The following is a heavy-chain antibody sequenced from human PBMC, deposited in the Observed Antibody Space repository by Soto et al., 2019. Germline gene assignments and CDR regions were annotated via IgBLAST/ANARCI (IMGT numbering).Heavy chain of an antibody. CDR1: GGSISSYY. J-gene: IGHJ2*01. CDR2: IYYSGGT. Sequence: PSETLSLTCTVSGGSISSYYWSWIRQPPGKGLEWIGYIYYSGGTNYNPSLKSRVTISVDTSKNQFSLKLSSVTAADTAVYYCAREYYYDSSGYYESWYFDLWGRGTLVTVSS. D-gene: IGHD3-22*01. V-gene: IGHV4-59*01. CDR3: AREYYYDSSGYYESWYFDL.